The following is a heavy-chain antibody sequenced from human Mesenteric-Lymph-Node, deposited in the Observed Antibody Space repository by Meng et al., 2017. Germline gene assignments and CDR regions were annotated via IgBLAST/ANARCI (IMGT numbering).Heavy chain of an antibody. CDR3: ARDYEGYCSSTSCYRYFDL. V-gene: IGHV3-23*01. J-gene: IGHJ2*01. D-gene: IGHD2-2*01. CDR2: ISGSGGST. Sequence: GGSLRLSCAASGFTFSSYAMSWVRQVPGKGLEWVSAISGSGGSTYYADSVKGRFTISRDNAKNSLYLQMNSLRAENTAVYYCARDYEGYCSSTSCYRYFDLWGRGTLVTVSS. CDR1: GFTFSSYA.